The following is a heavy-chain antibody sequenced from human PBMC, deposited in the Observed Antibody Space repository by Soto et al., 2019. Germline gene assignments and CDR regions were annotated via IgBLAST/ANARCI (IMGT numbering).Heavy chain of an antibody. Sequence: GASVKVSCKASGYTFTGYYMHWVRQAPGQGLEWMGWINPNSGGTNYAQKIQGWVTMTRDTSISTAYMELSRLRSDDTAVYYCASPARNYDFWSGYSFDIWGQGTMVTVSS. V-gene: IGHV1-2*04. D-gene: IGHD3-3*01. CDR3: ASPARNYDFWSGYSFDI. CDR1: GYTFTGYY. CDR2: INPNSGGT. J-gene: IGHJ3*02.